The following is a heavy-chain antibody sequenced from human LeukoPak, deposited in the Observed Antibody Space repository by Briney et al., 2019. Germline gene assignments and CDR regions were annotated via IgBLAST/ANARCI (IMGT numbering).Heavy chain of an antibody. CDR2: IYYSGST. D-gene: IGHD6-25*01. CDR1: GGSISSYY. CDR3: ARRRAAYYMDV. J-gene: IGHJ6*03. V-gene: IGHV4-59*01. Sequence: SETLSLTCTVSGGSISSYYWSWIRQPPGKGLEWIGYIYYSGSTNYNPSPKSRVTISVDTSKNQFSLKLSSVTAADTAVYYCARRRAAYYMDVWGKGTTVTVSS.